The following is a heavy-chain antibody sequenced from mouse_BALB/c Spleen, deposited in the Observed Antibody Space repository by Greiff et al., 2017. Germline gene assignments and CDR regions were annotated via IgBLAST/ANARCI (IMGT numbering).Heavy chain of an antibody. J-gene: IGHJ1*01. CDR3: ARKGDYSHWYFDV. D-gene: IGHD2-13*01. CDR2: IWSDGST. Sequence: QVQLQQSGPDLVAPSQSLSITCTVSGFSLTSYGVHWVRQPPGKGLEWLVVIWSDGSTTYNSALKSRLSISNDNSKSQVFFKMNSLQANDTAIYYCARKGDYSHWYFDVWGAGTTVTVSS. CDR1: GFSLTSYG. V-gene: IGHV2-6-2*01.